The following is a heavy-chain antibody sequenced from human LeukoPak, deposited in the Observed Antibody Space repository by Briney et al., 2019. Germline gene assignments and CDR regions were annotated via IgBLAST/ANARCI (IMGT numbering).Heavy chain of an antibody. Sequence: GGSLRLSCEASGFTVSNNYMSWVRQAPGKGLEWVAIIWYDGSNKYYADSVKGRFTISRDNSKNTLYLQMNSLRAEDTAVYYCAKSLVGATDYWGQGTLVTVSS. J-gene: IGHJ4*02. V-gene: IGHV3-30*02. CDR1: GFTVSNNY. D-gene: IGHD1-26*01. CDR2: IWYDGSNK. CDR3: AKSLVGATDY.